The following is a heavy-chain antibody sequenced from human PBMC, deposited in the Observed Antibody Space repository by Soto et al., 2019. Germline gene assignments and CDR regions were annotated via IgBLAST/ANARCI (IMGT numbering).Heavy chain of an antibody. J-gene: IGHJ4*02. CDR1: GYSFTSYW. V-gene: IGHV5-51*01. CDR2: IYPGDSDT. D-gene: IGHD2-21*02. CDR3: ATLDALMVTAIFYFDY. Sequence: PGESLKISCNGSGYSFTSYWIGWVRQMPGKGLEWMGIIYPGDSDTRYSPSFQGQVTISADKSISTAYLQWSSLKASDTAMYYCATLDALMVTAIFYFDYWGQGTLVTVSS.